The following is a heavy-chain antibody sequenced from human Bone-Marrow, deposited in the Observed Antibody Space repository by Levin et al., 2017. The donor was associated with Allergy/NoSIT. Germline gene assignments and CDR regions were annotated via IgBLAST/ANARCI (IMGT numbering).Heavy chain of an antibody. CDR3: AREGVVVGSDYYYYYMDV. Sequence: KTGGSLRLSCTVSGFRFSDYSIYWVRQAPGKGLEWISSISSDSSDLYYADSVKGRFSGSRDNPKNSLYLQMNSLRADDTAVYYCAREGVVVGSDYYYYYMDVWGKGTTVTVSS. V-gene: IGHV3-21*01. D-gene: IGHD3-22*01. CDR2: ISSDSSDL. CDR1: GFRFSDYS. J-gene: IGHJ6*03.